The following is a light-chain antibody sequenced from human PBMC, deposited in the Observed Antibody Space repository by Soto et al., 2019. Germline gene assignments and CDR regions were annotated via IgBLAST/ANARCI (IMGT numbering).Light chain of an antibody. CDR1: QSVNSY. CDR3: QQRSNWPPA. CDR2: DAS. V-gene: IGKV3-11*01. Sequence: EIVLTQSPATLSLSPVERANLSCRASQSVNSYLAWYQQKPGQGPRLLIYDASNRATGIPARFSGSGSGTDFTLTISSLEPEDLAVYYCQQRSNWPPAFGGGTKVEIK. J-gene: IGKJ4*01.